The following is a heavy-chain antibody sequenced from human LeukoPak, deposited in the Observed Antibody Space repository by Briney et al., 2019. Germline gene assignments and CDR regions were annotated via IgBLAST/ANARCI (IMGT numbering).Heavy chain of an antibody. J-gene: IGHJ4*02. CDR1: GGSISSSSYY. CDR3: ASGIAAAGRCNY. Sequence: SATLSLTCTVSGGSISSSSYYWGWIRQPPGKGLEWIGSIYYSGSTYYNPSLKSRVTISVDTSKNQLSLKLSSVTAADTAVYYCASGIAAAGRCNYWGQGTLVTV. D-gene: IGHD6-13*01. V-gene: IGHV4-39*01. CDR2: IYYSGST.